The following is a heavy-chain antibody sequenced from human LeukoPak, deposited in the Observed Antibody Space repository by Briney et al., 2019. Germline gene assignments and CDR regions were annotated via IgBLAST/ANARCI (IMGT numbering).Heavy chain of an antibody. Sequence: PVGSLRLSCAASGFTFSSYWMSWVRQAPGKGLEWVANIKQDGSEKYYVDSVKGRFTISRDNAKNSLYLQMTSLRAEDTAVSYFARSYGSGWYFFDYWGQRTLVTVSS. CDR2: IKQDGSEK. D-gene: IGHD6-19*01. CDR1: GFTFSSYW. V-gene: IGHV3-7*01. CDR3: ARSYGSGWYFFDY. J-gene: IGHJ4*02.